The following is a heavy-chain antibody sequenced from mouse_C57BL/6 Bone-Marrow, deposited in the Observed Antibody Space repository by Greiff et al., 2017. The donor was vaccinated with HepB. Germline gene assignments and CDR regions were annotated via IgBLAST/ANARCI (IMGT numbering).Heavy chain of an antibody. CDR1: GFNIKDYY. V-gene: IGHV14-2*01. Sequence: EVQRVESGAELVKPGASVKLSCTASGFNIKDYYMHWVKQRTEQGLEWIGRIDPEDGETKYAPKFQGKATITADTSSNTAYLQLSSLTSEDTAVYYCASPYGNFFAYWGQGTLVTVSA. CDR2: IDPEDGET. J-gene: IGHJ3*01. CDR3: ASPYGNFFAY. D-gene: IGHD2-1*01.